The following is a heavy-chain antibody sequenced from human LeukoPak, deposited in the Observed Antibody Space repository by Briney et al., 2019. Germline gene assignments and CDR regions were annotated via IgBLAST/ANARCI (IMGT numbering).Heavy chain of an antibody. CDR3: ARGYYYDSSGYYY. CDR1: GGSISSSNW. Sequence: SETLSLTCAVSGGSISSSNWWSWVRQPPGKGLEWIGEIYHSGSTNYNPSLKGRVTISVDKSKNQFSLKLSSVTAADTAVYYCARGYYYDSSGYYYWGQGTLVTVSS. J-gene: IGHJ4*02. V-gene: IGHV4-4*02. CDR2: IYHSGST. D-gene: IGHD3-22*01.